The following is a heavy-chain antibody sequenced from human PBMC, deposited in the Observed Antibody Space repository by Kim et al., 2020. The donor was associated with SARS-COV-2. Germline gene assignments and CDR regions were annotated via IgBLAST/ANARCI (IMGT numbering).Heavy chain of an antibody. V-gene: IGHV4-4*02. CDR2: IYYSGST. CDR3: ARKGPGTVAFDI. Sequence: SETLSLTCAVSGGSINSENYWTWVRQPPGRGLEWIGQIYYSGSTNYNPSLKSRVTMSVDKSKNQMSLKLSSVTAADAAVYYCARKGPGTVAFDIGGQGTMVTVSS. J-gene: IGHJ3*02. CDR1: GGSINSENY. D-gene: IGHD2-2*01.